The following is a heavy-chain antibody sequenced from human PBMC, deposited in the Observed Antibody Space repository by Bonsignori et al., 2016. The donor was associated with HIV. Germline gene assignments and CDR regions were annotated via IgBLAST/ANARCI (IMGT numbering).Heavy chain of an antibody. CDR2: ISGSGDST. CDR3: AKGPFGSGRPKYYY. CDR1: GFTFRSYA. V-gene: IGHV3-23*01. D-gene: IGHD3-10*01. J-gene: IGHJ6*01. Sequence: EVQLLESGGGLGQPGGSLRLSCEASGFTFRSYAMNWVRQAPGKGLEWVSVISGSGDSTYYADSVKGRFIISRDNSKNTLYLEMNSLRAEDTAVYYCAKGPFGSGRPKYYY.